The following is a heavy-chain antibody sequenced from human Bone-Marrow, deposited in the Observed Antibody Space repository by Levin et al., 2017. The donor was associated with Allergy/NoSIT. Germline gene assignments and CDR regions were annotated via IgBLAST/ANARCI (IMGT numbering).Heavy chain of an antibody. D-gene: IGHD2-2*02. CDR2: ISYDGSNK. J-gene: IGHJ5*02. CDR3: ARGYCSSTSCYRSWFDP. CDR1: GFTFSSYA. V-gene: IGHV3-30-3*01. Sequence: GGSLRLSCAASGFTFSSYAMHWVRQAPGKGLEWVAVISYDGSNKYYADSVKGRFTISRDNSKNTLYLQMNSLRAEDTAVYYCARGYCSSTSCYRSWFDPWGQGTLVTVSS.